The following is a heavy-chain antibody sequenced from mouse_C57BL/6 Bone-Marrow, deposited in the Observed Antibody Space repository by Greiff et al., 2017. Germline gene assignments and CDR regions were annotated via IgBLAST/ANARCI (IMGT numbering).Heavy chain of an antibody. Sequence: EVHLVESEGGLVQPGSSMKLSCTASGFTFSDYYMAWVRQVPEKGLEWVANINYDGSSTYYLDSLKSRFIISRDNAKNILYLQMSSLKSEDTATYYCARLYSNYPYYYAMDYWGQGTSVTVSS. CDR3: ARLYSNYPYYYAMDY. V-gene: IGHV5-16*01. D-gene: IGHD2-5*01. CDR2: INYDGSST. J-gene: IGHJ4*01. CDR1: GFTFSDYY.